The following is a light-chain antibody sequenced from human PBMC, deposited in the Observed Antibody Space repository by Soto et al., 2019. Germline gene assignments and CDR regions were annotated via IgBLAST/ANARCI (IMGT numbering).Light chain of an antibody. V-gene: IGLV1-40*01. CDR1: SSNIGAGYD. CDR3: QSYDSSLSGSYV. CDR2: GNG. Sequence: QSVLTQPPSVSGAPGQRVTLSCTGSSSNIGAGYDVHWYQQLPGTAPKLLIYGNGNRPSGVPDRFSGSKSGTSACLAITGLQAEDEADYYCQSYDSSLSGSYVFGTGTKVTVL. J-gene: IGLJ1*01.